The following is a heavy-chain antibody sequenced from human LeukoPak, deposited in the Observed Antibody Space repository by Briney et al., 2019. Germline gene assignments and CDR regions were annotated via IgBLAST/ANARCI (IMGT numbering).Heavy chain of an antibody. CDR3: ARDGGFGESLYYFDY. Sequence: SETLSLTCAVYGGSFSGYYWSWIRQPPGKGLEWIGEINHSGSTNYNPSLKSRVTISVDTSKNQFSLKLSSVTAADTAVYYCARDGGFGESLYYFDYWGQGTLVTVSS. V-gene: IGHV4-34*01. D-gene: IGHD3-10*01. J-gene: IGHJ4*02. CDR1: GGSFSGYY. CDR2: INHSGST.